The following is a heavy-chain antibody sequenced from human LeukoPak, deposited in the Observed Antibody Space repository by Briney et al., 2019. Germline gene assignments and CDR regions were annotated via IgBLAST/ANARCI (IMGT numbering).Heavy chain of an antibody. CDR2: ISGSGGST. CDR3: ATVTTVTTFDNGYFDL. J-gene: IGHJ4*02. V-gene: IGHV3-23*01. CDR1: GFTFSSYA. Sequence: GGSLRLSCAASGFTFSSYAMSWVRQAPGKGLEWVSAISGSGGSTYYADSVKGRFTISRDNSKNTLYLQMNSLRAEDTAVYYCATVTTVTTFDNGYFDLWGQGTLVAVSS. D-gene: IGHD4-17*01.